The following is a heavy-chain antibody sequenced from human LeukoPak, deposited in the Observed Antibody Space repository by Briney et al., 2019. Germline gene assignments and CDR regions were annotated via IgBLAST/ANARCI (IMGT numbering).Heavy chain of an antibody. V-gene: IGHV4-59*01. J-gene: IGHJ4*02. CDR2: IHYSGSA. CDR3: ARDMGAPDYGSYSVDY. CDR1: GGSISSYY. D-gene: IGHD4-23*01. Sequence: SETLSLTCTVSGGSISSYYWSWIRQPPGRGLEWIAYIHYSGSAAYNPSLKSRVTISRDMSTNQFSLKMTSVTAADTAVYFCARDMGAPDYGSYSVDYWGQGTLVTVSS.